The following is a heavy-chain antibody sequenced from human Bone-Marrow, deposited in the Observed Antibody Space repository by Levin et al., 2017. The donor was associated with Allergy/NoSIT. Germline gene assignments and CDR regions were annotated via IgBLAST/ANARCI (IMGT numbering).Heavy chain of an antibody. V-gene: IGHV3-23*01. J-gene: IGHJ4*02. D-gene: IGHD4-17*01. CDR1: GFTFSSYA. CDR3: AKGKLGNYGDYPPPGLDY. CDR2: ISGSGGST. Sequence: SCAASGFTFSSYAMSWVRQAPGKGLEWVSAISGSGGSTYYADSVKGRFTISRDNSKNTLYLQMNSLRAEDTAVYYCAKGKLGNYGDYPPPGLDYWGQGTLVTVSS.